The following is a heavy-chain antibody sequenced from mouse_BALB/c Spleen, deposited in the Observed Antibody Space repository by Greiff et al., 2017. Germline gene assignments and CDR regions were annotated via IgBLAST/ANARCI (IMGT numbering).Heavy chain of an antibody. Sequence: LVESGAELVRPGASVTLSCKASGYTFTDYEMHWVKQTPVHGLEWIGAIDPETGGTAYNQKFKGKATLTADKSSSTAYMELRSLTSEDSAVYYCTRGDYYGSTQFAYWGQGTLVTVSA. V-gene: IGHV1-15*01. J-gene: IGHJ3*01. CDR1: GYTFTDYE. CDR3: TRGDYYGSTQFAY. CDR2: IDPETGGT. D-gene: IGHD1-1*01.